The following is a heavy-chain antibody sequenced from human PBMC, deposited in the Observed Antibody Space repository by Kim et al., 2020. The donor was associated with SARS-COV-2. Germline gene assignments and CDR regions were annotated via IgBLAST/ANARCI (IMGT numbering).Heavy chain of an antibody. J-gene: IGHJ4*02. CDR2: PIFGTA. CDR3: ARDGGP. D-gene: IGHD3-16*01. V-gene: IGHV1-69*01. Sequence: PIFGTANYAQTFRGSVTITADESTSTAYMELSSLRSEDTAVYYCARDGGPWGQGTLVTVSS.